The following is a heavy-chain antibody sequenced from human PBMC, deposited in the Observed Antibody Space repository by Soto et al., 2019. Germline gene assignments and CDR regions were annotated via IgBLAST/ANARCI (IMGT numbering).Heavy chain of an antibody. V-gene: IGHV4-34*01. CDR2: INHSGTT. CDR3: ARAYGVELRWFDP. CDR1: GGSFSGHY. Sequence: QVQLQQWGAGLLKASETLSLTCAVYGGSFSGHYWTWIRQPPGKGLGWIGEINHSGTTNYNPSLKSRVTISIDTSKYQFSLNLSSVTAADTAVYYCARAYGVELRWFDPWGQGTLVTVSS. D-gene: IGHD3-3*01. J-gene: IGHJ5*02.